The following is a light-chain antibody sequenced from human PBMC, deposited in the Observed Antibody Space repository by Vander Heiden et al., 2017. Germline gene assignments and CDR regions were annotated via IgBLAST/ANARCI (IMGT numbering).Light chain of an antibody. J-gene: IGKJ2*01. V-gene: IGKV2-28*01. Sequence: EIVMTHSPPSLSVTPGEPASISCRSSQSRLHSNGNNYFDWYLQRPGQSPQVLIYLASNRASRVPDRFSGSGSGTDFTLRISRVEPEDVGVYYCIQSLQTPYTFGQGTKLEIK. CDR1: QSRLHSNGNNY. CDR2: LAS. CDR3: IQSLQTPYT.